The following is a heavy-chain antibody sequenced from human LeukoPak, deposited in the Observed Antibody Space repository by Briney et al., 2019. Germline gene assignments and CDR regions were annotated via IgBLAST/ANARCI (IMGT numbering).Heavy chain of an antibody. CDR1: GGSFSGYY. CDR3: ARVAYYFDY. Sequence: SETLSLTCAVYGGSFSGYYWSWIRQPPGKGLEWIGEINHSGSTNYNPSLKSRVTISVDTSKNQFSLKLSSVTAADTAVYYCARVAYYFDYWGQGTLVTVSP. J-gene: IGHJ4*02. CDR2: INHSGST. V-gene: IGHV4-34*01.